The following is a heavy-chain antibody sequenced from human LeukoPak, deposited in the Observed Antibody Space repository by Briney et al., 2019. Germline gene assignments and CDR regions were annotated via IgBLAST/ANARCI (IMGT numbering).Heavy chain of an antibody. CDR2: IYSGGST. Sequence: GGSLRLSCAASGFTVSSNYTSWVRQAPGKGLEWVSVIYSGGSTYYADSLKGRFTISRDNAKNSLYLQMNSLRAEDTAVYYCGGVDHLQQQLATDYWGQGTLVTVSS. CDR1: GFTVSSNY. V-gene: IGHV3-66*01. CDR3: GGVDHLQQQLATDY. J-gene: IGHJ4*02. D-gene: IGHD6-13*01.